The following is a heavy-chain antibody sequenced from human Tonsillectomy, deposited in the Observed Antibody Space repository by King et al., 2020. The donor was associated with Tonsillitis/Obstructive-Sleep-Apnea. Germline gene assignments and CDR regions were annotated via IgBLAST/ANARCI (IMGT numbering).Heavy chain of an antibody. V-gene: IGHV3-66*01. J-gene: IGHJ6*03. D-gene: IGHD2-15*01. CDR2: IYSGGST. CDR1: GFTVSSNY. Sequence: QLVQSGGGLVQPGGSLRLSCAASGFTVSSNYMNWVRQAPGKGLEWVSVIYSGGSTYYADSVKGRLTISRENSKNTLYLQMNSLRAEDTAVYYCARGNCSGGSCYSGYYYYYMDVWGKGTTVTVSS. CDR3: ARGNCSGGSCYSGYYYYYMDV.